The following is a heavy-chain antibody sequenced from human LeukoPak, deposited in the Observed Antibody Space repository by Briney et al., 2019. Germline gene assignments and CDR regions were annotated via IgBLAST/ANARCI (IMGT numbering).Heavy chain of an antibody. CDR2: ISGGGGIT. J-gene: IGHJ4*02. V-gene: IGHV3-23*01. CDR3: AKDYYDTSGYYDY. D-gene: IGHD3-22*01. CDR1: GFTSSSYA. Sequence: GGSLRLSCAASGFTSSSYAMSWVRQAPGKGLEWVSAISGGGGITYYADSVKGRFTISRDNSKNTLYLQMNSLRAEDTAFYYCAKDYYDTSGYYDYWGQGTLVTVSS.